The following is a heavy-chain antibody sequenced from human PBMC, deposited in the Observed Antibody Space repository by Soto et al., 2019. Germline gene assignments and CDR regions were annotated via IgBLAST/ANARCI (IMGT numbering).Heavy chain of an antibody. V-gene: IGHV4-59*01. J-gene: IGHJ6*03. D-gene: IGHD3-9*01. CDR1: GGSISSYY. CDR3: ARVRSYDILTGYYSPGYYYYYMDV. CDR2: IYYSGST. Sequence: SETLSLTCTVSGGSISSYYWSWIRQPPGKGLEWIGYIYYSGSTNYNPSLKSRVTISVDTSKNQFSLKLSSVTAADTAVYYCARVRSYDILTGYYSPGYYYYYMDVWGKGTTVTVS.